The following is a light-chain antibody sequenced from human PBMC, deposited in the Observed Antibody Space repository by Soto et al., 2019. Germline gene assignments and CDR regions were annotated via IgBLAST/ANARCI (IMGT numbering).Light chain of an antibody. CDR2: HVK. V-gene: IGLV2-11*01. Sequence: QSALTQPRSVSGSPGQSVTISCTGTSNNIGAYTFVSWYQQHPGKAPNLIIYHVKKRPSGVPDRFSGSKSGNTASLTISGLQAEDESDYYCSAYGGNADVVFGGGTKVTVL. J-gene: IGLJ2*01. CDR3: SAYGGNADVV. CDR1: SNNIGAYTF.